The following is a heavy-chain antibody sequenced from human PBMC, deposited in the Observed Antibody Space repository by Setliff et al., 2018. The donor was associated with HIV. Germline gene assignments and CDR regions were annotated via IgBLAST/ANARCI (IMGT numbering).Heavy chain of an antibody. J-gene: IGHJ4*02. Sequence: PGGCLRLFCAASGFTLSSYSTNWVRQAPGKGLEWVSYISSSSSYTHYADSVKGRFTICRDNVKNSLYLQMNSLRAEDTAVYYCARGGSNSWSPFDYRGQGTLVTAPQ. CDR1: GFTLSSYS. CDR3: ARGGSNSWSPFDY. D-gene: IGHD6-13*01. CDR2: ISSSSSYT. V-gene: IGHV3-21*01.